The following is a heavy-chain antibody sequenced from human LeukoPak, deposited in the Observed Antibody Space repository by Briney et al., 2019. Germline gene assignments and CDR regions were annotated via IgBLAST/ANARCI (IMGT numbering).Heavy chain of an antibody. CDR1: GYTFTSYY. Sequence: GASVKVSCKASGYTFTSYYMHWVRQATGQGLEWMGWMNPNSGNTGYAQKFQGRVTMTRNTSISTAYMELSSLRSEDTAVYYCARAASGGGVIITLDWFDPWGQGTLVTVSS. CDR2: MNPNSGNT. CDR3: ARAASGGGVIITLDWFDP. V-gene: IGHV1-8*02. J-gene: IGHJ5*02. D-gene: IGHD3-10*01.